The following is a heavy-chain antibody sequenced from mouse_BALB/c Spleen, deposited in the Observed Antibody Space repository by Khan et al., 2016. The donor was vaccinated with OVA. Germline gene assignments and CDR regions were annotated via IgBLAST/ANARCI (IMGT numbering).Heavy chain of an antibody. CDR1: GYTFTSYW. CDR3: SRERIDY. Sequence: QVHVKQSGAELAKPGASVKMSCTASGYTFTSYWMHWIKQRPGQGLEWIGYINPTSGYTDYNQKFKDKATLTAEKSSSTADMPLSSLSSDDSAVYYCSRERIDYWGQGTALTVSS. CDR2: INPTSGYT. V-gene: IGHV1-7*01. J-gene: IGHJ2*01.